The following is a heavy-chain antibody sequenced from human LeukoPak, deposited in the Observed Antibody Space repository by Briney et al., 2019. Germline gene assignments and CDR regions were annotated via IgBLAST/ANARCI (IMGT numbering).Heavy chain of an antibody. CDR2: IIPILGIA. V-gene: IGHV1-69*04. CDR3: ARGSDTAMVHGTDY. J-gene: IGHJ4*02. D-gene: IGHD5-18*01. Sequence: ASVKVSCKASGGTFSSYAISWVRQAPGQGLEWMGRIIPILGIANYAQKFQGRVTITADKSTSTAYMELSSLRSEDTAVYYCARGSDTAMVHGTDYWGQGTLVTVSS. CDR1: GGTFSSYA.